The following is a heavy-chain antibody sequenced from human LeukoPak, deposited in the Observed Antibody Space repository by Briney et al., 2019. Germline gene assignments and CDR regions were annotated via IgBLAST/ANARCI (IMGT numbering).Heavy chain of an antibody. CDR2: IYYSGST. V-gene: IGHV4-59*01. CDR3: ARDLTMVRGGGLDY. J-gene: IGHJ4*02. CDR1: GGSISSYY. Sequence: SETLSLTCTVSGGSISSYYWSWIRQPPGKGLEWIRYIYYSGSTNYNPSLKSRVTISVDTSKNQFSLKLSSVTAADTAVYYCARDLTMVRGGGLDYWGQGTLVTVSS. D-gene: IGHD3-10*01.